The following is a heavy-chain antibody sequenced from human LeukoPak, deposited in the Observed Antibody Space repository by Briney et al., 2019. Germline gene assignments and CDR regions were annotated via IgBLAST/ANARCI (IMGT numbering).Heavy chain of an antibody. CDR1: GFTFSSYA. V-gene: IGHV3-64*01. CDR3: ARAGGGAGTSFYYYYYGMDV. J-gene: IGHJ6*02. CDR2: ISSNGGST. D-gene: IGHD6-19*01. Sequence: GGSLRLSCAASGFTFSSYAMHWVRQAPGKGLEYVSAISSNGGSTYYANSVKGRFTISRDNSKNTLYLQMGSLRAEDMALYYCARAGGGAGTSFYYYYYGMDVWGQGTTVTVSS.